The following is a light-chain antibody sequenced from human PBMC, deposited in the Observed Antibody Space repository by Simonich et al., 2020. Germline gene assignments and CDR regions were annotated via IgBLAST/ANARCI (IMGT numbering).Light chain of an antibody. Sequence: SYELTQPPSVSVSPGQTARITCSGDKLGDKYACWYQQKPGQSPVLVIYQDSKRPPGIPERFSGSNSGNTATLTISGTQAMDEADYYCQAWDSSTAWVFGGGTKLTVL. CDR1: KLGDKY. CDR3: QAWDSSTAWV. V-gene: IGLV3-1*01. J-gene: IGLJ3*02. CDR2: QDS.